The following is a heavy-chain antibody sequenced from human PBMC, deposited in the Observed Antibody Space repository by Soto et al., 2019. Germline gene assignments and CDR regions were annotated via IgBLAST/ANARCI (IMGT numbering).Heavy chain of an antibody. V-gene: IGHV1-69*04. J-gene: IGHJ5*02. CDR1: GGTFSSYT. D-gene: IGHD3-10*01. Sequence: ASVKVSCKASGGTFSSYTISWVRQAPGQGLEWMGRIIPILGIANYAQKFQGRVTITADKSTSTAYMELSSLRSEDTAVYYCARDAGPRGGSGSYDPHNWFDPWGQGTLVTVSS. CDR3: ARDAGPRGGSGSYDPHNWFDP. CDR2: IIPILGIA.